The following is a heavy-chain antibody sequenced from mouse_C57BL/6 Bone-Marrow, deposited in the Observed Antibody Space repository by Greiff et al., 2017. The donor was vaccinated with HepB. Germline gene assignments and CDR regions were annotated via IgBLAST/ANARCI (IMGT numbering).Heavy chain of an antibody. J-gene: IGHJ3*01. CDR1: GYTFTSYG. Sequence: VQLQQSGAELARPGASVKLSCKASGYTFTSYGISWVKQRTGQGLEWIGEIYPRSGNTYYNEKFKGKATLTSDKSSSTAYMELRSLTSEDSAVYFCARRGGNTGFAYWGQGTLVTVSA. CDR2: IYPRSGNT. CDR3: ARRGGNTGFAY. V-gene: IGHV1-81*01. D-gene: IGHD5-1-1*01.